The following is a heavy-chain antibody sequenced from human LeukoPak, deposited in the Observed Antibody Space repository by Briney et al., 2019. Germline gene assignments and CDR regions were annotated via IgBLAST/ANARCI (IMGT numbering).Heavy chain of an antibody. Sequence: PSGTLSLTCSVSGYSISSGYFWGWIRQPPGKGLEWVGSIHHSGNTYYNPSLKTRVTISVDTSNNQFSLKLTSVTAADTAVYYCARERPPSSSGYYVYWAQGTLVTVSS. CDR2: IHHSGNT. CDR3: ARERPPSSSGYYVY. J-gene: IGHJ4*02. V-gene: IGHV4-38-2*02. CDR1: GYSISSGYF. D-gene: IGHD3-22*01.